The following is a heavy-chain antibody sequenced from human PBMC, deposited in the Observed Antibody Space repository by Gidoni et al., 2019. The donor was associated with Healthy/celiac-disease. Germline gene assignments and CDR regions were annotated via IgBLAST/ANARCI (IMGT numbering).Heavy chain of an antibody. CDR3: ATETIFGVVIVSGDAFDI. J-gene: IGHJ3*02. CDR1: VFTFSSYR. CDR2: ISSSSSYI. D-gene: IGHD3-3*01. Sequence: EVQLVESGGCLVKPVGSLRLSCASSVFTFSSYRMNWVRQAPGKGLEWVSYISSSSSYIYYAEAVKGRFTICRDNAKKSLYLQMNSLRAEDTAVYYCATETIFGVVIVSGDAFDIWGQGTMVTVSS. V-gene: IGHV3-21*01.